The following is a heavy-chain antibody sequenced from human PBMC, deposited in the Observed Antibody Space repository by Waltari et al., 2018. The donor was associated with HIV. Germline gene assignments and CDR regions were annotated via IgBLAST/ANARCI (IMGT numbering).Heavy chain of an antibody. CDR2: ISYRGST. V-gene: IGHV4-39*01. J-gene: IGHJ5*02. CDR3: ARRAVVVTAKGPFDP. CDR1: GDSISSSSYY. Sequence: QLQLQESGPGLVKPSETLSLTCTVSGDSISSSSYYWGWIRQPPGKGLEWIGSISYRGSTYYNPSLKSRVTISGDTSKNQFSLKLSSVTAADTAVYYCARRAVVVTAKGPFDPWGQGTLVTVSS. D-gene: IGHD2-21*02.